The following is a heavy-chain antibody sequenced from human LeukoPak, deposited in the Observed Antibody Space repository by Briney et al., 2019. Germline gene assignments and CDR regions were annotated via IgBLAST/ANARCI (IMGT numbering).Heavy chain of an antibody. J-gene: IGHJ3*02. V-gene: IGHV3-49*04. CDR2: IRSKAYGGTT. Sequence: GGSLRLSCRASGFTFGDYAMNWVRQAPGKGLEWVGFIRSKAYGGTTEYAASVKGRFIISRDDSKSIAYLQMNSLKTEDTAVYYCTRDYGDYGAFDIWGQGTMVTVSS. CDR1: GFTFGDYA. CDR3: TRDYGDYGAFDI. D-gene: IGHD4-17*01.